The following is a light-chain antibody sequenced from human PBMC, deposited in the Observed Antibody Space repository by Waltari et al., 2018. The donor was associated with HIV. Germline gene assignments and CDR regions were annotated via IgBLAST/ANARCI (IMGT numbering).Light chain of an antibody. CDR1: TGHSRSA. V-gene: IGLV4-69*01. CDR2: LNSDGSH. CDR3: QTWGTGILV. Sequence: QLVLTQCPSASASLGAPVKLTRTLSTGHSRSALECHQQQPEKGPRYLMNLNSDGSHSKGDGIPDRFSGSSSGAERYLTMSTLQSEDEADYYCQTWGTGILVFGGGTKLTVL. J-gene: IGLJ3*02.